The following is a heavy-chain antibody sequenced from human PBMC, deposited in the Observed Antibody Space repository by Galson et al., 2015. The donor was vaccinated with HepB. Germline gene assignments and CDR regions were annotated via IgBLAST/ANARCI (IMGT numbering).Heavy chain of an antibody. J-gene: IGHJ6*02. CDR1: GGFISSYY. Sequence: SETLSLTCTVSGGFISSYYWSWIRQPPGKGLEWIGYIHYSGSTNYNPSLKSRVTISVDTSKNQFSLKLSSVTAADTAVYYCARHVAFSSNSYQYGMDVWGQGTTVTVSS. D-gene: IGHD2-21*01. CDR2: IHYSGST. CDR3: ARHVAFSSNSYQYGMDV. V-gene: IGHV4-59*08.